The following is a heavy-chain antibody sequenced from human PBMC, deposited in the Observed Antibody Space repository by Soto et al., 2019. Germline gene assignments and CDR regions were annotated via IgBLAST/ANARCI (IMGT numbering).Heavy chain of an antibody. D-gene: IGHD6-19*01. J-gene: IGHJ3*02. CDR2: ISYDGRNK. Sequence: QVQLVESGGGVVQPGRSLRLSCAASGFTFSSYGRHWVRQAPGKGLEWVAVISYDGRNKYYADSVKGRFTISRDNSKNTLNLPMNSLRAEDTAVYYCAGDRGSSGWYDAFDIWGQGTMVTVSS. CDR3: AGDRGSSGWYDAFDI. CDR1: GFTFSSYG. V-gene: IGHV3-30*03.